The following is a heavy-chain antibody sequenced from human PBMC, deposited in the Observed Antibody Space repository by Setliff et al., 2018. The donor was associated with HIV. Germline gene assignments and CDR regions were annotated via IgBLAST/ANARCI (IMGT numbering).Heavy chain of an antibody. J-gene: IGHJ4*02. CDR2: IYASGSRT. CDR3: ARTAVVGRPLYYFDS. V-gene: IGHV3-23*03. D-gene: IGHD2-15*01. CDR1: GFTFSRYA. Sequence: GGSLRLSCAASGFTFSRYAMTWVRQAPGMGLEWVSVIYASGSRTYYADSVKGRFTISRDLSKNTLYLQMNSLRAEDTAVYYCARTAVVGRPLYYFDSWGQGTLVTVSS.